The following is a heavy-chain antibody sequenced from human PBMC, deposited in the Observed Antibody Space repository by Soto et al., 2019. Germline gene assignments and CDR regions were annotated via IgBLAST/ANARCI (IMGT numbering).Heavy chain of an antibody. J-gene: IGHJ4*02. D-gene: IGHD1-26*01. CDR1: GFTFTNAW. CDR3: TTAPDLDSGSYSSSDY. Sequence: GGSLRLSCAASGFTFTNAWINWVRQAPGKGLEWVGRIKSKTDGGTTDYAAPVKGRFAISRDDSKNTLYLQMNSLKTEDTAVYYCTTAPDLDSGSYSSSDYWGQGTLVTVSS. CDR2: IKSKTDGGTT. V-gene: IGHV3-15*07.